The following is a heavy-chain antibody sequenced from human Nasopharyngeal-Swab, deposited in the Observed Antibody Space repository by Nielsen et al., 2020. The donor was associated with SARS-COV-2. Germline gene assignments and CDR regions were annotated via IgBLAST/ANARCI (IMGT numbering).Heavy chain of an antibody. CDR3: ASSEDRSGCSY. V-gene: IGHV1-18*01. J-gene: IGHJ4*02. CDR1: GYTFTSYG. Sequence: ASVKVSCKASGYTFTSYGISWVRQATGQGLEWMGWISAYNGNTNYAQKLQGRVTMTTDTSTSKAYMELRSLRSDDTAVYYCASSEDRSGCSYWGQGTLVTVPS. CDR2: ISAYNGNT. D-gene: IGHD2-15*01.